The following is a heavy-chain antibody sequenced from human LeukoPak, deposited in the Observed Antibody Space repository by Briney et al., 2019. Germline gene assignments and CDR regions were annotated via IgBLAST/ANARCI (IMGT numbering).Heavy chain of an antibody. CDR3: ASSVFSFSGSQWDPFDI. V-gene: IGHV3-7*03. CDR1: GFIFTTSW. D-gene: IGHD6-19*01. Sequence: GAFLRLSCAASGFIFTTSWITSVRQAPGNRLEWVANIKQDAPATYYVDSVKGRFTIFRDNPMNSLYLQMINLRAEDTAMYYCASSVFSFSGSQWDPFDIWGQGTRVSVSS. CDR2: IKQDAPAT. J-gene: IGHJ3*02.